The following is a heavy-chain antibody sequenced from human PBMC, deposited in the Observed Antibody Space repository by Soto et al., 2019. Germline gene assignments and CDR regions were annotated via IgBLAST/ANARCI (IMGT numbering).Heavy chain of an antibody. CDR2: INPNSGDT. CDR3: AREGGYCSGGSCFDY. Sequence: VASVKVSCKTSGDTFIGYYMHWVRQAPGQGLEWMGWINPNSGDTKYAQKFQGWVTMTRDTSVSTAYMELSRLKSDDTAVYYCAREGGYCSGGSCFDYWGQGTLVTVSS. V-gene: IGHV1-2*04. D-gene: IGHD2-15*01. CDR1: GDTFIGYY. J-gene: IGHJ4*02.